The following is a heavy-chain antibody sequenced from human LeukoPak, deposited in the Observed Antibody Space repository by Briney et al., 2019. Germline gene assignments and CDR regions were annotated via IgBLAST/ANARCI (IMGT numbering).Heavy chain of an antibody. Sequence: GGSLRLSCAASGFTFSSNYMSWVRQAPGKGLEWVSVIYSGGSTYYADSVKGRFTISRDNSKNTLYLQMNSLRAEDTAVYYCASGFVVVPAAPQSAFDYWGQGTLVTVSS. J-gene: IGHJ4*02. V-gene: IGHV3-66*01. D-gene: IGHD2-2*01. CDR2: IYSGGST. CDR3: ASGFVVVPAAPQSAFDY. CDR1: GFTFSSNY.